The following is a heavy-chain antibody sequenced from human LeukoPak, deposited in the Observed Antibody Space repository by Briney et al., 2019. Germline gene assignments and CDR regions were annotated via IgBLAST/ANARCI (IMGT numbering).Heavy chain of an antibody. J-gene: IGHJ4*02. Sequence: GGSLRLSCAASGFTFSSYAMNWVRQAPGKGLEWVSGTGSTGASTFYADSVKGRFTVSRDNSKNTLSLQMNSLGAEDTAVYYCAKDPGVVPAHYFDYWGQGTLVTVSS. D-gene: IGHD2-2*01. CDR3: AKDPGVVPAHYFDY. V-gene: IGHV3-23*01. CDR2: TGSTGAST. CDR1: GFTFSSYA.